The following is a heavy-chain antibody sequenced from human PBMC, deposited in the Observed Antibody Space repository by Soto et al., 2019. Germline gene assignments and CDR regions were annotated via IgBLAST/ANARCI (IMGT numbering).Heavy chain of an antibody. Sequence: PSETLSLTCTVSGGSISSYYWSWIRQPPGKGLEWIGYIYYSGSTNYNPSLKSRVTISVDTSKNQFSLKLSSVTAADTAVYYCARRTNGNWFDPWGQGSLVTVSS. V-gene: IGHV4-59*08. CDR3: ARRTNGNWFDP. J-gene: IGHJ5*02. D-gene: IGHD2-2*01. CDR1: GGSISSYY. CDR2: IYYSGST.